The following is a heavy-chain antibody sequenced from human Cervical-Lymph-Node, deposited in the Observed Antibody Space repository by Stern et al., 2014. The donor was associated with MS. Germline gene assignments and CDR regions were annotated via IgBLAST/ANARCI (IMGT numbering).Heavy chain of an antibody. J-gene: IGHJ5*02. V-gene: IGHV1-18*01. CDR3: ARDPQIAMDGTGGGFDT. D-gene: IGHD6-19*01. CDR2: ISGYNDDT. Sequence: QVQLGQSGAEVKKPGASVKVSCKASGYTFTSYGISWVRQAPGQGLEWMGWISGYNDDTNYVEKFQGRVTMTTNTSTSTAYMELRSLGSDDTAVYYCARDPQIAMDGTGGGFDTWGQGTLVTVSS. CDR1: GYTFTSYG.